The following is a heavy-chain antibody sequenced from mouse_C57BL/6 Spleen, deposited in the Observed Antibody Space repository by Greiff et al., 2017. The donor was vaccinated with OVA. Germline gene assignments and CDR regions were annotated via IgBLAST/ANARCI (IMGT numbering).Heavy chain of an antibody. V-gene: IGHV5-17*01. CDR1: GFTFSDYG. D-gene: IGHD3-3*01. CDR3: ARTGRDWYFDV. J-gene: IGHJ1*03. CDR2: ISSGSSTI. Sequence: EVMLVESGGGLVKPGGSLKLSCAASGFTFSDYGMHWVRQAPEKGLEWVAYISSGSSTIYYADTVKGRFTISRDNAKNTLFLQMTSLRSEDTAMYYCARTGRDWYFDVWGTGTTVTVSS.